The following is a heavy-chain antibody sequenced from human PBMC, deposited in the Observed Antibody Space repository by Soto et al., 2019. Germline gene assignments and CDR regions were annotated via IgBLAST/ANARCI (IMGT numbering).Heavy chain of an antibody. D-gene: IGHD2-8*01. CDR3: ARAGYCTNGVCSSFDY. Sequence: ASVKVSCKASGGTFSSYAISCVRQAPGQGLEWMGGIIPIFGTANYAQKFQGRVTITADESTSTAYMELSSLRSEDTAVYYCARAGYCTNGVCSSFDYWGQGTLVTVSS. V-gene: IGHV1-69*13. J-gene: IGHJ4*02. CDR1: GGTFSSYA. CDR2: IIPIFGTA.